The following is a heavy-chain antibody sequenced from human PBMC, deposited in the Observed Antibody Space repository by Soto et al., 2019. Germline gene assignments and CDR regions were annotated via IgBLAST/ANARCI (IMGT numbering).Heavy chain of an antibody. CDR1: GGSLRGHY. J-gene: IGHJ4*02. CDR3: ARAAVKLGATLFDS. Sequence: SETLSLTCAVSGGSLRGHYWSWVRQSPEKGLEWIGEINHSGFTNYNPTLKSRVTISRDASKNQFSLRLSSMTAADSAVYFCARAAVKLGATLFDSWGQGTLVTVSS. V-gene: IGHV4-34*01. CDR2: INHSGFT. D-gene: IGHD1-26*01.